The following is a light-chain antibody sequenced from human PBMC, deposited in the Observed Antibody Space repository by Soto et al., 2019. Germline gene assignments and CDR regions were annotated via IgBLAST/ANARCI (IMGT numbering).Light chain of an antibody. Sequence: EIVLTQSPGTLSLSPGERATLSCRASQSVSNSYLAWYQQKPGQAPRLVIYGASSRATGIPDRFSGSGSGTDFPLTVSRLESEDFAVYYCQHYDSSPVFGQGTKLEI. V-gene: IGKV3-20*01. CDR3: QHYDSSPV. CDR1: QSVSNSY. CDR2: GAS. J-gene: IGKJ2*01.